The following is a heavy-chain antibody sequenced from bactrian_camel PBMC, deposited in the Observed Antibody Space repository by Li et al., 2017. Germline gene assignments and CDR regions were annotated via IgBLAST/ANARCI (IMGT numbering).Heavy chain of an antibody. CDR3: AADDLETYCHGGYRSCWPRGTLEYKY. J-gene: IGHJ4*01. V-gene: IGHV3-2*01. CDR2: IYTNSGIS. D-gene: IGHD2*01. CDR1: GDTSGSYC. Sequence: HVQLVESGGGAVETGGSLSLSCVASGDTSGSYCMGWFRQAPGKEREGVAGIYTNSGISRYADSVKGRWTISQDNAKNAVYLQMNDLKPEDTAIYYCAADDLETYCHGGYRSCWPRGTLEYKYRGQGTQVTVS.